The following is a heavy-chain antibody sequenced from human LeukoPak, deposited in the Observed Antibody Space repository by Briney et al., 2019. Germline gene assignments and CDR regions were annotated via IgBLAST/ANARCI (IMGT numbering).Heavy chain of an antibody. Sequence: ASVKVSCKASGYTFTSYDINWVRQATGQGLEWMGWMNPNSGNTGYAQKFQGRVTMTRNTSISTAYMELSSLRSEDTAVYYCARERYCSSTSCYRAYYFDYWGQGTLVTVSS. V-gene: IGHV1-8*01. CDR2: MNPNSGNT. CDR3: ARERYCSSTSCYRAYYFDY. D-gene: IGHD2-2*01. J-gene: IGHJ4*02. CDR1: GYTFTSYD.